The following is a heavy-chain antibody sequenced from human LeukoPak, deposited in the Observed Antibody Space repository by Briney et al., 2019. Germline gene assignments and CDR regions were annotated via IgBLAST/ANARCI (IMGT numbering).Heavy chain of an antibody. CDR3: ARSDY. CDR1: GFSFSDYH. CDR2: ISGGGNTM. J-gene: IGHJ4*02. Sequence: PGGSLRLSCAASGFSFSDYHMTWIRQAPGKGLEWVSYISGGGNTMYYADSVKGRFTISRDNAKNSLYLQMNSLRAEDTAVYYCARSDYWGQGTLVTVSA. V-gene: IGHV3-11*01.